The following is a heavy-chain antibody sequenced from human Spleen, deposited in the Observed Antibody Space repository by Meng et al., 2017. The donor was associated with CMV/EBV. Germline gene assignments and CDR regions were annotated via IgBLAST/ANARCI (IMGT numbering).Heavy chain of an antibody. J-gene: IGHJ3*02. D-gene: IGHD6-13*01. CDR2: ISSSSGSTI. V-gene: IGHV3-11*04. CDR3: ARDPEYSRGDAFDI. CDR1: GFTFRDYY. Sequence: GGSLRLSCVGSGFTFRDYYMAWIRQAPGKGLEWISYISSSSGSTIYYADSVKGRFTISRDNAKNSLYLQMNSLRAEDTAVYYCARDPEYSRGDAFDIWGQGTMVTVSS.